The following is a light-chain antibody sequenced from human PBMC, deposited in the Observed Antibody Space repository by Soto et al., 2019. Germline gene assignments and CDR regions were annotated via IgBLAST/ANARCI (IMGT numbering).Light chain of an antibody. Sequence: EIVMTQSPANLSVSPGERATLSCRASQSVSSNLAWYQQKPGQAPRLLIYAASARATGIPARFSGSGSGTEFTLTISSLQPDDFATYYCQQYNSYSFGQGTKVDIK. J-gene: IGKJ1*01. CDR2: AAS. V-gene: IGKV3-15*01. CDR3: QQYNSYS. CDR1: QSVSSN.